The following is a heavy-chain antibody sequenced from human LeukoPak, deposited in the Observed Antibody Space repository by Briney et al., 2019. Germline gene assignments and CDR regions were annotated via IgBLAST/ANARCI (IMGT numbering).Heavy chain of an antibody. D-gene: IGHD2-2*01. CDR1: SGSISTYY. CDR2: INHSGST. J-gene: IGHJ4*02. V-gene: IGHV4-34*01. CDR3: AISAENFDY. Sequence: SETLSLTCTVSSGSISTYYWSWIRQPPGKGLEWIGEINHSGSTNYNPSLKSRVTISVDTSKNQFSLKLSSVTAADTAVYYCAISAENFDYWGQGTLVTVSS.